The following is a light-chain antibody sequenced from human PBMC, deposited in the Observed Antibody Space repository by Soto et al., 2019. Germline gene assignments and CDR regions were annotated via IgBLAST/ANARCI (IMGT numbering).Light chain of an antibody. Sequence: EIVMTQSPATLSVSPGERATLSCRASQSVNIKLAWYQQKFGQAPRLLIYGASTRAAGVPARFSGSGSGTEFTLTISSLQSEDSAVYYCQQYNDAKTFGQGTKVDIK. CDR2: GAS. V-gene: IGKV3-15*01. CDR3: QQYNDAKT. CDR1: QSVNIK. J-gene: IGKJ1*01.